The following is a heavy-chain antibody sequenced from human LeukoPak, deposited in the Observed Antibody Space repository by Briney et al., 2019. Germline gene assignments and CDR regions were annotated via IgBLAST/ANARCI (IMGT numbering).Heavy chain of an antibody. D-gene: IGHD3-9*01. J-gene: IGHJ4*02. Sequence: SETLSLTCTVSGGSISSYYWSWIRQPPGKGLEWIGYIYYSGSTNYNPSLKSRVTISVDTSKNQFSLKLSSVTAADTAVYYCARQHGRRYFDYWGQETLVTVSS. V-gene: IGHV4-59*08. CDR1: GGSISSYY. CDR2: IYYSGST. CDR3: ARQHGRRYFDY.